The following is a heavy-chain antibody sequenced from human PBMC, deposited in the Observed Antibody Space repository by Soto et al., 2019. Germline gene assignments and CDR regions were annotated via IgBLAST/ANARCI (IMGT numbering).Heavy chain of an antibody. D-gene: IGHD2-15*01. V-gene: IGHV1-2*02. CDR1: GYTFTGYY. CDR3: AILGGERGYCSGGSCPFDY. CDR2: INPNSGGT. J-gene: IGHJ4*02. Sequence: QVQLVQSGAEVKKPGASVKVSCKASGYTFTGYYMHWVRQAPGQGLEWMGWINPNSGGTNYAQKFQGGVTMTRDTSLSTAYMELSRLRSDDTAVYYCAILGGERGYCSGGSCPFDYWGQGTLVTVSS.